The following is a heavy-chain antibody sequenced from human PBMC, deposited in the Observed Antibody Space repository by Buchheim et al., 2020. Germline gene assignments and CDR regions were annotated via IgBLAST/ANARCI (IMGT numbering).Heavy chain of an antibody. CDR1: GFTFSSYG. D-gene: IGHD6-6*01. CDR2: IWYDGSNK. V-gene: IGHV3-33*01. Sequence: QVQLVESGGGVVQPGRSLRLSCAASGFTFSSYGMHRVRQAPGKGLEWVAVIWYDGSNKYYADSVKGRFTISRDNSKNTLYLQMNSLRAEDTAVYYCARDGQLGYWYFDLWGRGTL. J-gene: IGHJ2*01. CDR3: ARDGQLGYWYFDL.